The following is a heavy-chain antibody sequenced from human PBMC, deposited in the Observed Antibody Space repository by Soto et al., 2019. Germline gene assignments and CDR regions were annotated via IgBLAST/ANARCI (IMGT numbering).Heavy chain of an antibody. CDR1: GGTFSSYA. CDR2: IIPIFGTA. J-gene: IGHJ4*02. CDR3: AREGDILTGYYYGSGFDY. Sequence: SVKVSCKASGGTFSSYAISWVRQAPGQGLEWMGGIIPIFGTANYAQKFQGRVTITADESTSTAYMELSSLRSEDTAVYYCAREGDILTGYYYGSGFDYWGQGTLVTVSS. D-gene: IGHD3-9*01. V-gene: IGHV1-69*13.